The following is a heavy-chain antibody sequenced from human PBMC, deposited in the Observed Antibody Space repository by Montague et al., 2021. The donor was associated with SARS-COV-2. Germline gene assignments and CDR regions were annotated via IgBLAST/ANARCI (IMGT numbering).Heavy chain of an antibody. CDR3: AHMTLGGFAFDY. CDR2: XYWGDDK. V-gene: IGHV2-5*02. CDR1: GFSLSTSGMG. J-gene: IGHJ4*02. Sequence: PALVKPTQTLTLTCTFSGFSLSTSGMGVGWIRQPPGKALEWLALXYWGDDKHYSTSLKSRLTITKDTSKNQVVLTMTNMDPVDTATYYCAHMTLGGFAFDYWGQGTLVTVSS. D-gene: IGHD3/OR15-3a*01.